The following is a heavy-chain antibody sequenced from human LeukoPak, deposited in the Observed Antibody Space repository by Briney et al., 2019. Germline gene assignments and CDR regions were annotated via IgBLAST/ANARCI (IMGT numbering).Heavy chain of an antibody. J-gene: IGHJ4*02. CDR3: ARDRNTDFWSGYYTNYFDY. D-gene: IGHD3-3*01. CDR2: IKQDGSEK. CDR1: GFTFSTYW. Sequence: GSLRLSCAASGFTFSTYWMTWVRQAPGKGLEWVASIKQDGSEKYYVDSVKGRFTISRDNAKNSLYLQMNSLRAEDTAVYYCARDRNTDFWSGYYTNYFDYWGQGTLVTVSS. V-gene: IGHV3-7*01.